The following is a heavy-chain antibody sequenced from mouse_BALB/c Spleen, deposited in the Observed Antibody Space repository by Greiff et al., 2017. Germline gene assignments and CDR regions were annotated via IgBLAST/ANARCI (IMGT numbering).Heavy chain of an antibody. J-gene: IGHJ4*01. Sequence: VQLKQSGAELVKPGASVKLSCTASGFNIKDTYMHWVKQRPEQGLEWIGRIDPANGNTKYDPKFQGKATITADTSSNTAYLQLSSLTSEDTAVYYCARDDYDGGDAMDYWGQGTSVTVSS. CDR2: IDPANGNT. V-gene: IGHV14-3*02. CDR3: ARDDYDGGDAMDY. D-gene: IGHD2-4*01. CDR1: GFNIKDTY.